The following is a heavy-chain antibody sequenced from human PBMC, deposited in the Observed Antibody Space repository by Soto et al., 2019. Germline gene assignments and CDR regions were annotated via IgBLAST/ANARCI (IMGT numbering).Heavy chain of an antibody. CDR1: GFTFSTYA. Sequence: PGGSLRLSCAASGFTFSTYAMSWVRQAPGKGLEWVSATIGSGGSTYYADSVKGRFTISRDNSKNTLYLQMNRLRAEDTAVYYCAKRATQYSSSDYWGQGTLVTVSS. CDR2: TIGSGGST. J-gene: IGHJ4*02. V-gene: IGHV3-23*01. D-gene: IGHD6-6*01. CDR3: AKRATQYSSSDY.